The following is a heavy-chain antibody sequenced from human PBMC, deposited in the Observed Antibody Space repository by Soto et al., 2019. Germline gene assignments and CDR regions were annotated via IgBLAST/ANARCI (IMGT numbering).Heavy chain of an antibody. CDR2: ISGSAGNT. V-gene: IGHV3-23*01. CDR1: GFTFSSYA. CDR3: ARAAPCTGIRCFGSRAFDI. D-gene: IGHD2-8*02. Sequence: PGGSLRLSCAASGFTFSSYAMSWVRRAPGKGLEWVSGISGSAGNTYYADSVKGRFTISRDNSTNTLYLQMNSLRAEDTAVSYCARAAPCTGIRCFGSRAFDIWGQGTMVTVSS. J-gene: IGHJ3*02.